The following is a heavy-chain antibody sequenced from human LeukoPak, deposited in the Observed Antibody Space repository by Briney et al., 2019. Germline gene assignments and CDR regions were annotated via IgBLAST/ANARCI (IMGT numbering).Heavy chain of an antibody. D-gene: IGHD3-22*01. CDR3: ATLGQITMIVVVDY. CDR2: IYYSGST. V-gene: IGHV4-59*12. J-gene: IGHJ4*02. CDR1: GGSISSYY. Sequence: SETLSLTCTVSGGSISSYYWSWIRQPPGKGLEWIGYIYYSGSTNYNPSLKSRVTISVDTSKNQFSLKLSSVAAADTAVYYCATLGQITMIVVVDYWGQGTLVTVSS.